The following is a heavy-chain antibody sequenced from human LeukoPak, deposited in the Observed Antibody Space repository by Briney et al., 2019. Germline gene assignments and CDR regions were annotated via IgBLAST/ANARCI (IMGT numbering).Heavy chain of an antibody. D-gene: IGHD2-2*01. V-gene: IGHV3-20*04. Sequence: QAGGSLRLSCAASGFTFDDYGMSWVRHAPGKGLEWVSGINWNGGSIGYADSVKGRFTISRDNVKNSLYLQMNSLRAEDTALYYCARGRSTFDYWGQGTLVTVSS. J-gene: IGHJ4*02. CDR3: ARGRSTFDY. CDR2: INWNGGSI. CDR1: GFTFDDYG.